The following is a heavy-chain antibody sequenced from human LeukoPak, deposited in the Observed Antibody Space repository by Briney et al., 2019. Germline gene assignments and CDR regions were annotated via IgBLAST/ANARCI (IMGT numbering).Heavy chain of an antibody. D-gene: IGHD3-22*01. Sequence: GGSLRLSCAASGFTFTSSAMSWVRQAPGKGLMWVSVISGTTGRTFYAESVKGRFTISRDNSKNTLYLQMNSLRAEDTAVYYCAKDVAKYYYGSSGYHYFDYWGQGSLVTVSS. J-gene: IGHJ4*02. CDR3: AKDVAKYYYGSSGYHYFDY. CDR1: GFTFTSSA. CDR2: ISGTTGRT. V-gene: IGHV3-23*01.